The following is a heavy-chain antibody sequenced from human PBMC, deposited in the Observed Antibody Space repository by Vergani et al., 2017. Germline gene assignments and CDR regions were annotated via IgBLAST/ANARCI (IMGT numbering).Heavy chain of an antibody. CDR3: ARYNWNDDRAFDI. V-gene: IGHV4-59*01. CDR1: GGSISSYY. D-gene: IGHD1-1*01. Sequence: QVQLQESGPGLVKPSETLSLTCTVSGGSISSYYWSWIRQPPGEGREWIGYIYYSGSTNYNPSLKSRVTISVDTSKNQFSLKLSSVTAADTAVYYCARYNWNDDRAFDIWGQGTMVTVSS. J-gene: IGHJ3*02. CDR2: IYYSGST.